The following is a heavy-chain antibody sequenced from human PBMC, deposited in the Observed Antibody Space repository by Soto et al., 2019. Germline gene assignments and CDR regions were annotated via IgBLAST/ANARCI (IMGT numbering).Heavy chain of an antibody. J-gene: IGHJ4*02. CDR2: ISYDGSNK. CDR1: GFTFSSYA. Sequence: PGGSLRLSCAASGFTFSSYAMHWVRQAPGKGLEWVAVISYDGSNKYYADSVKGRFTISRDNSKNTLYLQMNSLRAEDTAVYYCARDSGGLGGYFDYWGQGTLVTVSS. D-gene: IGHD2-15*01. CDR3: ARDSGGLGGYFDY. V-gene: IGHV3-30-3*01.